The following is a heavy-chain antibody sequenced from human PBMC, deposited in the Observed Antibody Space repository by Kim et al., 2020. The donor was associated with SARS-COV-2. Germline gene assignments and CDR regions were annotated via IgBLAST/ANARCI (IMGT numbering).Heavy chain of an antibody. V-gene: IGHV3-48*04. CDR1: GFTFSSYS. CDR2: VSGSGTTT. D-gene: IGHD2-15*01. J-gene: IGHJ3*02. Sequence: GGSLRLSCATSGFTFSSYSMYWVRQAPGQGLEWVSHVSGSGTTTKYADSVKGRFTISRDNAKNSLYQQMSGLRAEDTAVYYCVRENYWAFDIWGQGAMVTVSS. CDR3: VRENYWAFDI.